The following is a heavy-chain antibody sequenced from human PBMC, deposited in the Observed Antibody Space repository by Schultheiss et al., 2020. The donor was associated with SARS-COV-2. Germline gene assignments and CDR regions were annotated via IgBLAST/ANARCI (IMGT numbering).Heavy chain of an antibody. J-gene: IGHJ6*02. D-gene: IGHD2/OR15-2a*01. V-gene: IGHV5-51*01. CDR1: GYSFTTNW. Sequence: GGSLRLSCKGSGYSFTTNWIAWVRQMPGKGLEWMGIIFPADSDTKYSPSLQGQVTISADKSISTAYLQWSSLKASDTAMYYCTRRRSPNTFDTWGQGTTVTVSS. CDR2: IFPADSDT. CDR3: TRRRSPNTFDT.